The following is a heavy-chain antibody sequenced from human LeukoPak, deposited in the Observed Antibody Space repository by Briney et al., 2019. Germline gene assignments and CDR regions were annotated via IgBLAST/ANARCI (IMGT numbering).Heavy chain of an antibody. CDR1: GYSISSGYY. CDR2: IYHSGST. Sequence: SETLSLTCTVSGYSISSGYYWGWIRQPPGKGLGWIGSIYHSGSTYYNPPLKSQVTISVDTSKNQFSLKLSSVTAADTAVYYCARDPGPKFGTGGYDFWSGYYTPSFNWFDPWGQGTLVTVSS. V-gene: IGHV4-38-2*02. CDR3: ARDPGPKFGTGGYDFWSGYYTPSFNWFDP. J-gene: IGHJ5*02. D-gene: IGHD3-3*01.